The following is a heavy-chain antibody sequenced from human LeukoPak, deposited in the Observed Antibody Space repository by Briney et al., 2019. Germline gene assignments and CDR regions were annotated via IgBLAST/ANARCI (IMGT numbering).Heavy chain of an antibody. D-gene: IGHD1-26*01. V-gene: IGHV1-2*02. CDR3: AREKWELLPTDY. J-gene: IGHJ4*02. Sequence: ASVKVSCKASGYTFTGYYMHWVRQAPGQELEWMGWINPNSGGTNYAQKFQGRVTMTRDTSISTAYMELSRLRSDDTAVYYCAREKWELLPTDYWGQGTLVTVSS. CDR1: GYTFTGYY. CDR2: INPNSGGT.